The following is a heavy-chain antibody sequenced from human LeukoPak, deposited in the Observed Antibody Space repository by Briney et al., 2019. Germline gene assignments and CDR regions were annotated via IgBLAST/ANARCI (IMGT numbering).Heavy chain of an antibody. V-gene: IGHV4-34*01. CDR3: ARIRGLVTVVTSL. CDR1: GGSFSGYY. Sequence: SETVSLTCAVYGGSFSGYYWSWIRQPPGKGLEWIGEINHSGRTNYNLSLKSRVTISVDTSKNQFSLKLSSVTAADTAVYYCARIRGLVTVVTSLWGQGTLVTVTS. J-gene: IGHJ4*02. D-gene: IGHD4-23*01. CDR2: INHSGRT.